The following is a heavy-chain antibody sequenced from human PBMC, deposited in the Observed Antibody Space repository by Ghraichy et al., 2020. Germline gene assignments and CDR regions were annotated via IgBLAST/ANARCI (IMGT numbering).Heavy chain of an antibody. CDR1: GFTFSSYS. CDR2: ISSSSSTI. CDR3: ARVITMDSQSGSYATDY. D-gene: IGHD1-26*01. Sequence: GGSLRLSCAASGFTFSSYSMNWVRQAPGKGLEWVSYISSSSSTIYYADSVKGRFTIFRDNAKNSLYLQMNSLRDEDTAVYYCARVITMDSQSGSYATDYWGQGTLVTVSS. J-gene: IGHJ4*02. V-gene: IGHV3-48*02.